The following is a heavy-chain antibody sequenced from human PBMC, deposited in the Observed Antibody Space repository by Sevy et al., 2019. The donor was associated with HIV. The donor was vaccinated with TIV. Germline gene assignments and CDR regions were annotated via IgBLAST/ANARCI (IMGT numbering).Heavy chain of an antibody. Sequence: GGSLRLSCAASGFTFSSYSMNWVRQAPGKGLEWVSSISSSSSYIYYADSVKGRFTISRDNAKNSLYLQMNSLRAEDTAMYYCARGYCSGGSCYDYFDYWGQGTLVTVSS. CDR3: ARGYCSGGSCYDYFDY. CDR1: GFTFSSYS. CDR2: ISSSSSYI. V-gene: IGHV3-21*01. D-gene: IGHD2-15*01. J-gene: IGHJ4*02.